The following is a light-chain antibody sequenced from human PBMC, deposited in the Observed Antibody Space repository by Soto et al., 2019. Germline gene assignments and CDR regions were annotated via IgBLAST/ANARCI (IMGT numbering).Light chain of an antibody. Sequence: DIQMTQSPSSLFASVGDRVTITCRASQGIRNNLGWYKQKPGKAPKRLIYGTSNLQYGAPLRFSGSGSGTEFTLTITSLQPEDFATYYCLQHDTYPRTFGQGTQVEIK. J-gene: IGKJ1*01. CDR1: QGIRNN. CDR3: LQHDTYPRT. CDR2: GTS. V-gene: IGKV1-17*01.